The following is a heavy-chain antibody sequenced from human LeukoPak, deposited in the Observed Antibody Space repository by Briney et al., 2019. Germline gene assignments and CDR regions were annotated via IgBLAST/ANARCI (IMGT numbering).Heavy chain of an antibody. Sequence: ASVKVSCKASGYTFTSYGISWVRQAPGQGLEWMGWISAYNGNTNYAQKLQGRVTMTTDTSTSTAYMELSSLRSEDTAVYYCARVGYCTNGVCYGFDYWGQGTLVTVSS. CDR2: ISAYNGNT. CDR1: GYTFTSYG. D-gene: IGHD2-8*01. V-gene: IGHV1-18*01. CDR3: ARVGYCTNGVCYGFDY. J-gene: IGHJ4*02.